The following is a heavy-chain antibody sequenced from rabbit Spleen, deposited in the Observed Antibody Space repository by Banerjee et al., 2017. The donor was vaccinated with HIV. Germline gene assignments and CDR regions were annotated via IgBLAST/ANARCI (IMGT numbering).Heavy chain of an antibody. J-gene: IGHJ4*01. D-gene: IGHD1-1*01. Sequence: QQQLVESGGGLVKPGASLTLTCTASGFSFSNNYVMCWVRQAPGKGLEWIACIDAGSSGSTYYASWAKGRFTVSKTSSTTVTLQMTSLTVADTAAYFCARDGYSRGDYIDGVFNLWGPGTLVTVS. V-gene: IGHV1S45*01. CDR1: GFSFSNNYV. CDR3: ARDGYSRGDYIDGVFNL. CDR2: IDAGSSGST.